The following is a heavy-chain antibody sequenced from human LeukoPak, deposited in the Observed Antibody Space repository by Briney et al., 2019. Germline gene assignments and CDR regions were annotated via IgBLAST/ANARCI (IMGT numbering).Heavy chain of an antibody. V-gene: IGHV4-34*01. Sequence: SETLSLTCAVYGGSFSGYYWSWIRQPPGKGLEWIGEINHSGSTNYNPSLKSRVTISVDTSKNQFSLKLSSVTAADTAVYYCARDRRWMGATEFPYYFDYWGQGTLVTVSS. CDR1: GGSFSGYY. CDR2: INHSGST. J-gene: IGHJ4*02. CDR3: ARDRRWMGATEFPYYFDY. D-gene: IGHD1-26*01.